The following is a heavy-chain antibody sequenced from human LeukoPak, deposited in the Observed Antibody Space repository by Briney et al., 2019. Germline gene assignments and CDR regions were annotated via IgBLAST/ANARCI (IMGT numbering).Heavy chain of an antibody. CDR2: IIPIFGTA. CDR3: ARAYGRDGYNLDY. J-gene: IGHJ4*02. CDR1: GGTFSSYA. Sequence: ASVTVSCKASGGTFSSYAISWVRQAPGQGLEWMGGIIPIFGTANYAQKFQGRVTITADESTSTAYMELSSLRSEDTAVYYCARAYGRDGYNLDYWGQGTLVTVSS. D-gene: IGHD5-24*01. V-gene: IGHV1-69*01.